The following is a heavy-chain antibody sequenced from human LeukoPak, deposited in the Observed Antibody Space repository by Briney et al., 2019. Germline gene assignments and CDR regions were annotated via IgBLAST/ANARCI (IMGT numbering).Heavy chain of an antibody. J-gene: IGHJ6*02. CDR2: INHSGST. CDR3: ARVTGILTGYSGPYGMVV. D-gene: IGHD3-9*01. CDR1: GGSFSGYY. V-gene: IGHV4-34*01. Sequence: SETLSLTCAVYGGSFSGYYWSWIRQPPGKGLEWIGEINHSGSTNYNPSLKSRVTISVDTSKNQFSLKLSSVTAADTAVYYCARVTGILTGYSGPYGMVVWGQGTTVTVSS.